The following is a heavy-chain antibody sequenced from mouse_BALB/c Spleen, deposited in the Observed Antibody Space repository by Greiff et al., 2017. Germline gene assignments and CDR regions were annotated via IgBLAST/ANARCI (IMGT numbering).Heavy chain of an antibody. Sequence: EVMLVESGGGLVKPGGSLKLSCAASGFAFSSYDMSWVRQTPEKRLEWVAYISSGGGSTYYPDTVKGRFTISRDNAKNTLYLQMSSLKSEDTAMYYCARPDYYGSSDVFDVWGAGTTVTVSS. D-gene: IGHD1-1*01. CDR2: ISSGGGST. CDR3: ARPDYYGSSDVFDV. V-gene: IGHV5-12-1*01. CDR1: GFAFSSYD. J-gene: IGHJ1*01.